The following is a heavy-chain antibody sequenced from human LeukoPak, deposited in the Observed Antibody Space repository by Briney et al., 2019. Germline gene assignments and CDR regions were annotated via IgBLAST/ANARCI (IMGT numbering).Heavy chain of an antibody. CDR2: INPNSGDV. J-gene: IGHJ5*02. D-gene: IGHD5-18*01. Sequence: ASVKVSCKASVYTFTVYYLHWVRQAPGQGLEWMGWINPNSGDVNYAQKFQDRVTMTRDTSITTAYMELSRLRSDDTAVYYCARGPFRNVDIAMVASRFDPWGQGTLVTVSS. CDR1: VYTFTVYY. V-gene: IGHV1-2*02. CDR3: ARGPFRNVDIAMVASRFDP.